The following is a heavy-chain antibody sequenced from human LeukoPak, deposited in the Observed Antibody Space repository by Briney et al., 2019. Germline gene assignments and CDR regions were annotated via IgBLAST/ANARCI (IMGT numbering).Heavy chain of an antibody. CDR3: ARGGRVVAYGSGSYYGY. D-gene: IGHD3-10*01. CDR1: GGSFSGYY. Sequence: PSETLSLTCAVYGGSFSGYYWSWIRQPPGKGLEWIGEINHSGSTNYNPSLKRRVTISVDTSKNQFSLKLSSVTAADTAVYYCARGGRVVAYGSGSYYGYWGQGTLVTVSS. J-gene: IGHJ4*02. CDR2: INHSGST. V-gene: IGHV4-34*01.